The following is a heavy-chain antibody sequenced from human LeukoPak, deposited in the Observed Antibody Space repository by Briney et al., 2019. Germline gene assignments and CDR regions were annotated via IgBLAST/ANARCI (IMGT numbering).Heavy chain of an antibody. D-gene: IGHD1-26*01. V-gene: IGHV1-2*02. J-gene: IGHJ4*02. CDR3: ARAGPVGASPYYFDS. Sequence: ASVTVSCKASGYTFTGYYLHWVRQAPGQGLEWMGWINPNSGGTDCAQKFQGRVTMTRDTSISTAYMEVRSDDTAMYYCARAGPVGASPYYFDSWGQGTLVTVSS. CDR2: INPNSGGT. CDR1: GYTFTGYY.